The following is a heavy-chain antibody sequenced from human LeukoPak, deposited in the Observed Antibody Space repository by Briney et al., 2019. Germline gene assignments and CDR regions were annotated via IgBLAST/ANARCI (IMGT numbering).Heavy chain of an antibody. V-gene: IGHV4-39*02. CDR1: GGSISSSSYY. J-gene: IGHJ5*02. Sequence: SETLSLTCTVSGGSISSSSYYWGWIRQPPGKGLEWIGSIYYSGSTYYNPSLKSRVTISVDTSKNQFSLKLSSVTAADTAVYYCARDRIAAAGTGGYNWFDPWGQGTLVTVSS. CDR3: ARDRIAAAGTGGYNWFDP. D-gene: IGHD6-13*01. CDR2: IYYSGST.